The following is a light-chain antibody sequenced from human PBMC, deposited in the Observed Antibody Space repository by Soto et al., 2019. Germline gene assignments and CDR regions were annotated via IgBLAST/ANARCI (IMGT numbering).Light chain of an antibody. J-gene: IGKJ1*01. CDR1: QTISSW. Sequence: DIQMTQSPSTLSGSVGYRVTITCRASQTISSWLAWYQQKPGKAPKLLIYKASTLKSGVPSRFSGSGSGTDFTLTISRLEPEDFAVYYCQQYGSSGTFGQGTKVDIK. CDR3: QQYGSSGT. V-gene: IGKV1-5*03. CDR2: KAS.